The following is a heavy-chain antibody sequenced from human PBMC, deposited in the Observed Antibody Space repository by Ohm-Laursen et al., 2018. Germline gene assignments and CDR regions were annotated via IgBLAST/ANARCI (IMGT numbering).Heavy chain of an antibody. Sequence: SSVKVSCKPSGGVFSSDAISWVRQAPGQGLEWMGGIIPLFGSTHYAQKFQGRVTITADESTSTVYMELSSLRSEDTAVYYCARGGGATLLSGYFDYWGQGTLVTVSS. CDR1: GGVFSSDA. CDR2: IIPLFGST. V-gene: IGHV1-69*01. D-gene: IGHD1-26*01. J-gene: IGHJ4*02. CDR3: ARGGGATLLSGYFDY.